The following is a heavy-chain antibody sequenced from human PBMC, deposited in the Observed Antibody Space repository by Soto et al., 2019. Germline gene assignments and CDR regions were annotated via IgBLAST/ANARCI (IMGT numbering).Heavy chain of an antibody. CDR1: GFTFRDYY. CDR3: AKYYRRLDY. Sequence: PGGSLTLFCAASGFTFRDYYMSWIRQAPGKGLEWVSYISSSSGYTNYADSVKGRFTISRDNAKNSLYLQMNSLRAEDTAVYYCAKYYRRLDYWGQGTLVTVSS. D-gene: IGHD1-26*01. J-gene: IGHJ4*02. CDR2: ISSSSGYT. V-gene: IGHV3-11*06.